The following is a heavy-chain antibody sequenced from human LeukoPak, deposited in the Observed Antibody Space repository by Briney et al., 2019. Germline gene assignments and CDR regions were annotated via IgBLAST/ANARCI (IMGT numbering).Heavy chain of an antibody. CDR1: GGSISSGSYY. V-gene: IGHV4-61*02. D-gene: IGHD3-22*01. CDR2: IYTSGST. Sequence: PSETLSLTCTVSGGSISSGSYYWSRIRQPAGKGLEWIGRIYTSGSTNYNPSLKSRVTISVDTSKNQFSLKLSSVTAADTAVYYCARDWYYYDSSGYYFWFDPWGQGTLVTVSS. CDR3: ARDWYYYDSSGYYFWFDP. J-gene: IGHJ5*02.